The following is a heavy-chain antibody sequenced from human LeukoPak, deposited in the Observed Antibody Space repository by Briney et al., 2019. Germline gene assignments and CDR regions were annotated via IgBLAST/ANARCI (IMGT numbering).Heavy chain of an antibody. V-gene: IGHV3-20*04. Sequence: PSETLSLTCTVSGGSISSSSYYWGWIRQPPGKGLEWVSGINWNGGSTGYADSVKGRFTISRDNAKNSLYLQMNSLRAEDTALYYCARDRGNLAAAGTWYYYYYMDVWGKGTTVTVSS. CDR3: ARDRGNLAAAGTWYYYYYMDV. CDR2: INWNGGST. J-gene: IGHJ6*03. D-gene: IGHD6-13*01. CDR1: GGSISSSSYY.